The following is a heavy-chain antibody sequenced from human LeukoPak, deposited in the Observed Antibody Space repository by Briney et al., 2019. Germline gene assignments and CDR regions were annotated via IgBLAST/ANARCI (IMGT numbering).Heavy chain of an antibody. D-gene: IGHD5-12*01. CDR1: GYTFTSYY. J-gene: IGHJ4*02. CDR3: ARDPLKDIVATMTVHLDY. CDR2: INPSGGST. Sequence: ASVKVSCKASGYTFTSYYIHWVRQAPGQGLEWMGIINPSGGSTSYAQKFQGRVTMTRDTSTSTVYMELSSLRSEDTAVYYCARDPLKDIVATMTVHLDYWGQGTLVTVSS. V-gene: IGHV1-46*01.